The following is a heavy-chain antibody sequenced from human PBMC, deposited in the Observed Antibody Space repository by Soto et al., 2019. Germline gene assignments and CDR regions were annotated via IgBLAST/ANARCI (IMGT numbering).Heavy chain of an antibody. J-gene: IGHJ6*02. CDR3: ARSIRGPRRFNGMDV. CDR1: GFSLTSPGMC. CDR2: IERDDDDK. Sequence: SGPTLVKPTETLTLTCTFSGFSLTSPGMCVSWIRQSPGKALEWLALIERDDDDKYYSTSLKTRLTISKDTRKNQVVLTMANMEPADTATYYCARSIRGPRRFNGMDVWDQGTTVTVSS. V-gene: IGHV2-70*13. D-gene: IGHD1-20*01.